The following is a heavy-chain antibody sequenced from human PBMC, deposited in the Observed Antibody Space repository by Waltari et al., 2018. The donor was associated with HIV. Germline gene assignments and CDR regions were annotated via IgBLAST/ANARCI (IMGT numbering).Heavy chain of an antibody. CDR3: ATIPTNPNPDY. Sequence: QVQLVQSGAEVKKPGASVKVSCKASGSPFTDYYIHWGRQAPGQGLECMGRINPNSGDTSYAQKFQGRVTMTRDTSISTAYMDLSRLRSDDTAVYYCATIPTNPNPDYWGQGTLVTVSS. V-gene: IGHV1-2*06. J-gene: IGHJ4*02. CDR1: GSPFTDYY. CDR2: INPNSGDT. D-gene: IGHD2-8*01.